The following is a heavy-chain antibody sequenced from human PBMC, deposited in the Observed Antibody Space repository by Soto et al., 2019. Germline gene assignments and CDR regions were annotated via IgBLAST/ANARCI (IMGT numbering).Heavy chain of an antibody. V-gene: IGHV4-31*03. D-gene: IGHD6-25*01. J-gene: IGHJ4*02. Sequence: KTSETLSLTCTVSGVTVSSDAYYWSWIRQHPGKGLEWIGNIYHTGSTYYSPSLKSRVVISLDTSNNQFSLTLTSVTAADTAVYYCARYPFSGNKGSKFDYWGRGTLVTVSS. CDR3: ARYPFSGNKGSKFDY. CDR2: IYHTGST. CDR1: GVTVSSDAYY.